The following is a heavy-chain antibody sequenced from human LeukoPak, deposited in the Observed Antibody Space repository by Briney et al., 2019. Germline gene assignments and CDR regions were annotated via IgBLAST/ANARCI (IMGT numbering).Heavy chain of an antibody. CDR3: ARKDYYYYIMDV. V-gene: IGHV4-4*02. CDR2: IFHSGST. J-gene: IGHJ6*02. CDR1: GGSISSIKW. Sequence: PSETLSLTCAVSGGSISSIKWWRWVRQPPGKGLEWIGEIFHSGSTNYNPSLKSRVTISVDKSKNQFSLKLSSVTAADTAVYYCARKDYYYYIMDVWGQGTTVTVSS.